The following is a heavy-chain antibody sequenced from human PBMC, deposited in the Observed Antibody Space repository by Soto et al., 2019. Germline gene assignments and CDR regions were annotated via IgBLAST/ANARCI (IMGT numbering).Heavy chain of an antibody. CDR3: ARDFGSSSSLYYYYGMDV. J-gene: IGHJ6*02. CDR2: IYYSGST. V-gene: IGHV4-59*01. D-gene: IGHD6-6*01. Sequence: SETLSLTCTVSGGSISSYYWSWIRQPPGKGLEWIGYIYYSGSTNYNPSLKSGVTISVDTSKNQFSLKLSSVTAADTAVYYCARDFGSSSSLYYYYGMDVWGQGTTVTVSS. CDR1: GGSISSYY.